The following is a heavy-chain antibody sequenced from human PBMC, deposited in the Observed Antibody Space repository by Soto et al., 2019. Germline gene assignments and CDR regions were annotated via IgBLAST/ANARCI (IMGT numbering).Heavy chain of an antibody. J-gene: IGHJ6*02. CDR1: GFTFSSYE. Sequence: PGGSLRLSCAASGFTFSSYEMNWVRQAPGKGLEWVSYISSSGSTIYYADSVKGRFTISRDNAKNSLYLRMNSLRAEDTAVYYCARVGHCSGGSCEHNYYYYGMDVWGQGTTVTVSS. D-gene: IGHD2-15*01. V-gene: IGHV3-48*03. CDR2: ISSSGSTI. CDR3: ARVGHCSGGSCEHNYYYYGMDV.